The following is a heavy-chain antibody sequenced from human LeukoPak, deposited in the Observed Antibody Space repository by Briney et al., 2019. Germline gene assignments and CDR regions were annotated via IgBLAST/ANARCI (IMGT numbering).Heavy chain of an antibody. CDR1: GFTFSSYG. D-gene: IGHD3-22*01. CDR3: ARVTYYYDSSGYYLDY. J-gene: IGHJ4*02. V-gene: IGHV3-30*03. CDR2: ISYDGSNK. Sequence: GRSLRLSCAACGFTFSSYGMHWVRQAPGKGLEWVAVISYDGSNKYYADSVKGRFTISRDNSKNTLYLQMNSLRAEDTAVYYCARVTYYYDSSGYYLDYWGQGTLVTVSS.